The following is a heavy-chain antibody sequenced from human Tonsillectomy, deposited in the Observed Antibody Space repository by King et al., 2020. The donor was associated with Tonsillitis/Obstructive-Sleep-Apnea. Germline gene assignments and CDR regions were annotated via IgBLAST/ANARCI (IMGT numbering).Heavy chain of an antibody. CDR1: GFTFSSYA. J-gene: IGHJ4*02. D-gene: IGHD3-10*01. CDR2: ISGSGGST. CDR3: ARPLGTMVRGVIITLYYFDY. Sequence: VQLVESGGGLVQPGGSLRLSCAASGFTFSSYAMSWVRQAPGKGLEWVSAISGSGGSTYYADSVKGRFTISRDNSKNTLYLQMNSLRAEDTAVYYCARPLGTMVRGVIITLYYFDYWGQGTLVTVSS. V-gene: IGHV3-23*04.